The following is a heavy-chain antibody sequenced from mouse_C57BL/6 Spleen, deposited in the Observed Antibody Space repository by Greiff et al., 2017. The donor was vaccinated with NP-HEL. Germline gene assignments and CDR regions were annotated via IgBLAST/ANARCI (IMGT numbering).Heavy chain of an antibody. CDR1: GYAFSSSC. CDR3: ASSLCYGSGVYDMDY. V-gene: IGHV1-82*01. Sequence: QVQLQQSGPELVKPGASVKISCKASGYAFSSSCMNWVKQRPGQGLEWIGRIYPGDGDTNYNGKFKGKATLTADTSSSTAYMQLSNLTSEDSAVYFCASSLCYGSGVYDMDYWGQGTTVTVSS. D-gene: IGHD1-1*01. CDR2: IYPGDGDT. J-gene: IGHJ4*01.